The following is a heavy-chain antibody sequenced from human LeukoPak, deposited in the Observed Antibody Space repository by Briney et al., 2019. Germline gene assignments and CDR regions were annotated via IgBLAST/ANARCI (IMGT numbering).Heavy chain of an antibody. CDR2: IHYSGNT. CDR3: ARFKRAGGWSYFDY. D-gene: IGHD6-19*01. Sequence: SETLSLTCTVSGGSISSYYWSWIRQSPGKGLEWIGNIHYSGNTNQNPSLKSRVTISVDTSKNQFSLKLSSVTAADTAVYYCARFKRAGGWSYFDYWGQGTLVTVSS. V-gene: IGHV4-59*01. J-gene: IGHJ4*02. CDR1: GGSISSYY.